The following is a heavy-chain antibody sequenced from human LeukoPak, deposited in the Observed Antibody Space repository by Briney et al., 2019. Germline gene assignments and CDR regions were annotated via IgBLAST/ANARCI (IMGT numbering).Heavy chain of an antibody. Sequence: PGRSLRLSCAASGFTFSSYGMHWVRQAPDKGLEWVAVIWYDGSNKYYADSVKGRFTISRDNSKNTLYLQMNSLRVEDTAVYYCARGDLVRSFDPWGQGTLVTVSS. CDR1: GFTFSSYG. J-gene: IGHJ5*02. V-gene: IGHV3-33*01. CDR2: IWYDGSNK. CDR3: ARGDLVRSFDP. D-gene: IGHD3-16*01.